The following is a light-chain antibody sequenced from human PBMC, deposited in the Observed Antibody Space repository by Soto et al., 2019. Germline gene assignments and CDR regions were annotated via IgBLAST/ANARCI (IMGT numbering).Light chain of an antibody. V-gene: IGLV1-47*01. CDR3: AAWDDRLNGQGV. Sequence: QSVLTQPPSASVTPGQWVTISCSGSSSNIGNNYVFWYQQFPGMAPKLLIYRNNQRPSWVPDRFSGSKSGTSASLAISGLQSEDEADYYCAAWDDRLNGQGVFGGGTKLTVL. J-gene: IGLJ2*01. CDR2: RNN. CDR1: SSNIGNNY.